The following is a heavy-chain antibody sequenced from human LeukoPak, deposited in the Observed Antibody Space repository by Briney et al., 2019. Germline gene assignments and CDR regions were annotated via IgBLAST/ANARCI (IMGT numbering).Heavy chain of an antibody. CDR2: INPNSGGT. Sequence: GASVKVSCKASGYTFTGYYMHWVRQAPGQGLEWTGWINPNSGGTNYAQKFQGRVTMTRDTSISTAYMELSRLRSDDTAVYYCARDLQSSSGYYYVVGYWGQGTLVTVSS. CDR1: GYTFTGYY. V-gene: IGHV1-2*02. D-gene: IGHD3-22*01. J-gene: IGHJ4*02. CDR3: ARDLQSSSGYYYVVGY.